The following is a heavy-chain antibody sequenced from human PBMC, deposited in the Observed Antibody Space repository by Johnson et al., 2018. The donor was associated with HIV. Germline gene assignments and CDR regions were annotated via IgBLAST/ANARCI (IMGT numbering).Heavy chain of an antibody. V-gene: IGHV3-9*01. Sequence: VQLVESGGGLVQPGRSLRLSCAASGFTFDDYAMHWVRQAPGKGLAWVSGISWNSGSIGYADSVKGLFTISRDNAKNSLYLQMNSLRAEDTALYYCAKDIGPRMGPDAFDIWGQGTMVTVSS. CDR1: GFTFDDYA. D-gene: IGHD2-8*01. CDR2: ISWNSGSI. CDR3: AKDIGPRMGPDAFDI. J-gene: IGHJ3*02.